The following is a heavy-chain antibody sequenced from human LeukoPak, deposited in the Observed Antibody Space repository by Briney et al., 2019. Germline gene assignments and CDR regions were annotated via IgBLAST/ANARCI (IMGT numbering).Heavy chain of an antibody. CDR2: ISGSGGST. CDR3: ARAYHTAFDY. CDR1: GFTFSSYA. D-gene: IGHD5-18*01. J-gene: IGHJ4*02. Sequence: SGGSLRLSCAASGFTFSSYAMSWVRQAPGKGLEWVSAISGSGGSTYYADSVKGRFTISRDNSKNSLYLQMNSLRAEDTAVYYCARAYHTAFDYWGQGTLVTVSS. V-gene: IGHV3-23*01.